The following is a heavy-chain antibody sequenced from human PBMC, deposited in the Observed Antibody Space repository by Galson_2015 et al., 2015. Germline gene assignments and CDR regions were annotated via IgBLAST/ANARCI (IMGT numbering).Heavy chain of an antibody. Sequence: PALVKPTQTLTLTCTFSGFSLSTRGVGVGWIRQPPGKALEWLALIYWDDDKRYSPSLKSRLTITKDTSKNQVVLTMTNMDPVDTATYYFAHSRAYSSGWTRWFDPWGQGTLVTVSS. CDR1: GFSLSTRGVG. V-gene: IGHV2-5*02. CDR3: AHSRAYSSGWTRWFDP. D-gene: IGHD6-19*01. J-gene: IGHJ5*02. CDR2: IYWDDDK.